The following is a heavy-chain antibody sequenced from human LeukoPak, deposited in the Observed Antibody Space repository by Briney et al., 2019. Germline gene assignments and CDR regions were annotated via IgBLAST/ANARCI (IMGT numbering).Heavy chain of an antibody. Sequence: GRSLRLSCVASRFTFTSYAMHWIRQAPGKGLEWVAVISYDGSNKYYADSVKGRFTISRDNSKNTLYLQMNSLRAEDTAVYYCARGYYSMDVWGQGTTVTVSS. CDR1: RFTFTSYA. J-gene: IGHJ6*02. V-gene: IGHV3-30*04. CDR2: ISYDGSNK. CDR3: ARGYYSMDV.